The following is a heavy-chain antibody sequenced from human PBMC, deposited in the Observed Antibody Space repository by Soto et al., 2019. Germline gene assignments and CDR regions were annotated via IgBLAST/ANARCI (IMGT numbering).Heavy chain of an antibody. J-gene: IGHJ4*02. CDR2: ISGNGRII. CDR1: GFIFSDYY. CDR3: ARDFDADSRTDFDY. Sequence: QVLLVESGGGLVKPGGSLRLSCATSGFIFSDYYMHWIRQAPGKGLEWISYISGNGRIIQYADSAKGRFTISRDNPQNSRYLQINSLRAEDTALYFSARDFDADSRTDFDYWGQGTLVTVSS. V-gene: IGHV3-11*01. D-gene: IGHD4-17*01.